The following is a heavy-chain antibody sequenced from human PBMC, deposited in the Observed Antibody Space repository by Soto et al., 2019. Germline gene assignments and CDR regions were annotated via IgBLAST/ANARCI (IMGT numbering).Heavy chain of an antibody. V-gene: IGHV4-4*02. Sequence: QVRLQESGPGLVKPSGTLSLTCAVSSGSINNSNSWSWVRQPPGKGLEWIGDIYDSGSTTYKPSLKRRVTISADKTKNQFSLILSYVTAADTAVYFCAGEYCTSVSCYPRWGQGTLVTV. J-gene: IGHJ4*02. D-gene: IGHD2-2*01. CDR2: IYDSGST. CDR1: SGSINNSNS. CDR3: AGEYCTSVSCYPR.